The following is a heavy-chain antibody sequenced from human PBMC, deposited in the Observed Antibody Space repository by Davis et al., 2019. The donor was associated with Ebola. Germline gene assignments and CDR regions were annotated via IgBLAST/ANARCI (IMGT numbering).Heavy chain of an antibody. V-gene: IGHV1-18*01. CDR1: GCTFSSYA. CDR3: ARDIPTVNPLDY. J-gene: IGHJ4*02. CDR2: ISAYNGNT. D-gene: IGHD4-17*01. Sequence: ASVKVSCKASGCTFSSYAISWVRQAPGQGLEWMGWISAYNGNTNYAQKLQGRVTMTTDTSTSTAYMELRSLRYDDTAVYYCARDIPTVNPLDYWGQGTLVTVSS.